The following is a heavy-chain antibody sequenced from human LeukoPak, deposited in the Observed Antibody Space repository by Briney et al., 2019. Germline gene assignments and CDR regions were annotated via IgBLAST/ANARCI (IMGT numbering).Heavy chain of an antibody. CDR1: GGSISSSTYY. Sequence: PSETLSLTCTVSGGSISSSTYYWGWIRQPPGKGLEWIGRIYYSGSTCYNPSLKSRVTISVDTSKNQFSLKLSSVTAADTAVYYCARRVDYVGGDNWFDPWGQGTLVTVSS. J-gene: IGHJ5*02. CDR2: IYYSGST. CDR3: ARRVDYVGGDNWFDP. D-gene: IGHD4-23*01. V-gene: IGHV4-39*01.